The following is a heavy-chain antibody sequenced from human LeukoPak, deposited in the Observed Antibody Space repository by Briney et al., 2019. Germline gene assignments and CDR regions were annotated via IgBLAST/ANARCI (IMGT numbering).Heavy chain of an antibody. CDR2: ISRTSSYI. V-gene: IGHV3-21*01. CDR1: GFSFSTYS. D-gene: IGHD2-8*01. Sequence: GGSLGLSCAAAGFSFSTYSMNWVRQTPGKGLEWVSSISRTSSYIYYADSVKGRFTLSRDNGKNSLYLQMNSLRAEDTAVYYCARGGMGANSQEYFYYGMDVWGQGTTVTVSS. CDR3: ARGGMGANSQEYFYYGMDV. J-gene: IGHJ6*02.